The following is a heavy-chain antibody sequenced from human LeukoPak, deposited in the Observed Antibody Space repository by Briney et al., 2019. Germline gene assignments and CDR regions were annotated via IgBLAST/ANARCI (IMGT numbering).Heavy chain of an antibody. CDR1: GFTVSNNY. V-gene: IGHV3-66*04. CDR2: IYSDGST. CDR3: ARLGFPVYYYYMDV. Sequence: GGSLRLSCAASGFTVSNNYMRWVRQAPGKGLEWVSLIYSDGSTYYADSVKGRFIISRDNSKNTLYLQMNSLRAEDPAVYYCARLGFPVYYYYMDVWGKGTTVSVSS. J-gene: IGHJ6*03. D-gene: IGHD2-15*01.